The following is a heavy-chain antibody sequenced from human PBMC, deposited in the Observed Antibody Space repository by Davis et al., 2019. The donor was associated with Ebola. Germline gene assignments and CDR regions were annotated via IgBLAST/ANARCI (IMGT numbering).Heavy chain of an antibody. CDR3: ARGEDNYGWTSGWYFDP. CDR1: GNSFSSHW. V-gene: IGHV5-51*01. Sequence: GESLKISCQDSGNSFSSHWIGWVRQMPGKGLEWMGIIFTGDSDTRYRPSFRGQVTISADKSIRTTYLQWSSLKASDSATYYCARGEDNYGWTSGWYFDPWGQGTLVTVSS. D-gene: IGHD6-19*01. J-gene: IGHJ5*02. CDR2: IFTGDSDT.